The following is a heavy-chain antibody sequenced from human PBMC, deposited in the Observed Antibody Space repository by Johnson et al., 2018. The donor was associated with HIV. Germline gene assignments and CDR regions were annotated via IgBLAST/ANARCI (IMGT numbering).Heavy chain of an antibody. J-gene: IGHJ3*02. CDR2: ISWNSGSI. D-gene: IGHD2-15*01. CDR3: AKDIGYSSGLANTAFDI. Sequence: VQLVESGGGLVQPGRSLRLSCAASGFTFDDYAMHWVRQAPGKGLEWVSGISWNSGSIGYADSVKGRFTISRDNAKNSLYLQMNSLRAEDTALYYCAKDIGYSSGLANTAFDIGGLGTMVTVSS. CDR1: GFTFDDYA. V-gene: IGHV3-9*01.